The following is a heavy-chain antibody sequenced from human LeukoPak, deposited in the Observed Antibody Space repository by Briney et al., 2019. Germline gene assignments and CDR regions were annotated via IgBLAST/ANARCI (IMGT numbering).Heavy chain of an antibody. D-gene: IGHD6-19*01. Sequence: ASVKVSCKASGYTFTNYGISWVRQAPGQGLEWMGWISVYNGNINYAQRLQGRITMTTDTSTSTAYMELRSLRSDDTAMYYCARVDSSGWSAFDYWGQGTLVTVPS. J-gene: IGHJ4*02. V-gene: IGHV1-18*01. CDR1: GYTFTNYG. CDR3: ARVDSSGWSAFDY. CDR2: ISVYNGNI.